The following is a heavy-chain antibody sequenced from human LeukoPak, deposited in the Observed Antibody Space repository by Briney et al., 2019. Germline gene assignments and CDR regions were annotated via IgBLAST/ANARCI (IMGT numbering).Heavy chain of an antibody. D-gene: IGHD1-26*01. CDR3: ASEGYLNWFDP. J-gene: IGHJ5*02. V-gene: IGHV4-4*07. CDR2: IYTSGST. CDR1: GGSISSYY. Sequence: SETLSLTCTVSGGSISSYYWSWIRQPAGKGLEWIGRIYTSGSTNYNPSLKSRVTMSVDTSKNQFSRKLSSVTAADTAVYYYASEGYLNWFDPWGQGTLVTVYS.